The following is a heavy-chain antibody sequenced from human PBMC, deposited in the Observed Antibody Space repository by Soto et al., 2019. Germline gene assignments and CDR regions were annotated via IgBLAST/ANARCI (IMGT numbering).Heavy chain of an antibody. CDR1: GGSFSDYS. V-gene: IGHV4-34*01. J-gene: IGHJ4*02. D-gene: IGHD3-10*01. CDR3: AREPRLLIWFGELHD. Sequence: LETLSLTCAVYGGSFSDYSWTWIRQPPGKALEWIGQINHSGSANYNPSLRSRVIISIETPKNQFSLKLSSVTAADTAVYYCAREPRLLIWFGELHDWGRGTLVTVSS. CDR2: INHSGSA.